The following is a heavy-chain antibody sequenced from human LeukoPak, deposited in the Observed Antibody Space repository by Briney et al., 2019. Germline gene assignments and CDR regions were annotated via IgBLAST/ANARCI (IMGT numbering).Heavy chain of an antibody. CDR3: ARGASENNWNSAYYYYYYMDV. CDR2: INWNGGST. CDR1: GFTFDDYG. D-gene: IGHD1-20*01. V-gene: IGHV3-20*04. J-gene: IGHJ6*03. Sequence: PGGSLRLSCAASGFTFDDYGMSWVRQAPGKGLEWVSGINWNGGSTGYADSVKGRFTISRDNAKNSLYLQMNSLRAEDTALYYCARGASENNWNSAYYYYYYMDVWGKGTTVTVSS.